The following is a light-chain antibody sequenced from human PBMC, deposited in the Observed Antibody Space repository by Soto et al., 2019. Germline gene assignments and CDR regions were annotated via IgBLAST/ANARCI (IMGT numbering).Light chain of an antibody. CDR2: SNN. CDR3: VAWDDSLNGYV. J-gene: IGLJ1*01. Sequence: QSVLTQPPSASGTPGQRVTISCSGSSSNIGSNTVNWYQQLPGTAPKLLIYSNNQRPSEVSGRFSCSKSGTSASLAIGGLQSEDEADYYCVAWDDSLNGYVFGTGTKVTGL. V-gene: IGLV1-44*01. CDR1: SSNIGSNT.